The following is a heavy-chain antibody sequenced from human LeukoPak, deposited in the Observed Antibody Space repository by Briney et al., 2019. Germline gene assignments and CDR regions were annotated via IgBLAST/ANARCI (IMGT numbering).Heavy chain of an antibody. V-gene: IGHV4-34*01. D-gene: IGHD3-3*01. CDR3: ARGYRVYDFWSGYSLSDWFDP. J-gene: IGHJ5*02. Sequence: PSETLSLTCAVYGGSFSGYYWSWIRQPPGKGLEWIGEINHSGSTNYNPSLKSRVTISVDTSKNQFSLKLSSVTAADTAVYYCARGYRVYDFWSGYSLSDWFDPWSQGTLVTVSS. CDR1: GGSFSGYY. CDR2: INHSGST.